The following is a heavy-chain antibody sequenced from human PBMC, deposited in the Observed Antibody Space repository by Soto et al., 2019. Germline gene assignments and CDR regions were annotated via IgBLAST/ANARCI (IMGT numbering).Heavy chain of an antibody. CDR1: GYTFSRYA. V-gene: IGHV1-3*05. CDR2: INAGNGNR. D-gene: IGHD3-16*01. CDR3: ARNGGPMDV. Sequence: QVQLVQSGAEEKKPGASVKVSCKASGYTFSRYAMHWVRQAPGQRLEWMGWINAGNGNRKYSQRFQDSVTITRDTSASTAYLELSSLRSEDTAVYYYARNGGPMDVCGQGTTVTVSS. J-gene: IGHJ6*02.